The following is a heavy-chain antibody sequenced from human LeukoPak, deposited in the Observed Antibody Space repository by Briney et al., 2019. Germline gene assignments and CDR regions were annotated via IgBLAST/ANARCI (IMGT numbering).Heavy chain of an antibody. CDR2: ISSGSSYI. CDR1: GFTFISYS. CDR3: ARDRGSDTSGYEDFDY. J-gene: IGHJ4*02. D-gene: IGHD3-22*01. Sequence: GRSLRLSCAASGFTFISYSMSWARQALGKGLEWVSSISSGSSYIYYADSVNGRFTISRDNAKNSLYLLMNSLRAEDTAIYYCARDRGSDTSGYEDFDYWGQGTLVTVSS. V-gene: IGHV3-21*01.